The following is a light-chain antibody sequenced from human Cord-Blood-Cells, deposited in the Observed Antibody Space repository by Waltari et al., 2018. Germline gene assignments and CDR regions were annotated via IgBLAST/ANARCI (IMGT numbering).Light chain of an antibody. V-gene: IGLV2-14*01. CDR3: SSYTSSSTWV. CDR1: SSDVGGYNY. Sequence: QSALTQPASVSGSPGQSITISCTGTSSDVGGYNYVSWYQQHPGKAPKLMIYDVSKRATGVSNRVSCSKAGDTASLTISGLQAEDEADYYCSSYTSSSTWVFGGGTELTVL. J-gene: IGLJ3*02. CDR2: DVS.